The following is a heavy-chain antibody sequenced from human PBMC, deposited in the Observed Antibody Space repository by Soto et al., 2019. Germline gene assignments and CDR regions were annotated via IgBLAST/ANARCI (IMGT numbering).Heavy chain of an antibody. CDR2: INAYNGDT. Sequence: QVQLVQSGAEVKTPGASVKVSCKASGYTFTSYGLNWVRQAPGQGLEWMGWINAYNGDTNYAQKVQGRVTMTPDTSTRTAYMELRSLRSDDTAVYYCARDGYCSSTTCSNWFDPWGQGTLVIVSS. CDR3: ARDGYCSSTTCSNWFDP. J-gene: IGHJ5*02. D-gene: IGHD2-2*01. CDR1: GYTFTSYG. V-gene: IGHV1-18*01.